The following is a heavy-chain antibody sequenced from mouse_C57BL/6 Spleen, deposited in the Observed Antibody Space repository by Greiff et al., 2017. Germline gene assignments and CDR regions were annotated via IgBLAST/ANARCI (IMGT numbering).Heavy chain of an antibody. Sequence: QVQLQQSGAELVRPGASVTLSCKASGYTFTDYEMHWVKQTPVHGLEWIGAIDPETGGTAYNQKFKGKAILTADKSSSTAYMELRSLTSEDSAVYYCTRSAPGRGSSDWYFDGWGTGTTVTVSS. CDR3: TRSAPGRGSSDWYFDG. J-gene: IGHJ1*03. CDR2: IDPETGGT. V-gene: IGHV1-15*01. D-gene: IGHD1-1*01. CDR1: GYTFTDYE.